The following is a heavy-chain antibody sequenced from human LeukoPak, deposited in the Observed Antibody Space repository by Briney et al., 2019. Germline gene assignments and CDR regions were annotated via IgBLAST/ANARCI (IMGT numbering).Heavy chain of an antibody. Sequence: GASVKVSCETSGYIFTNYDINWVRQASGQGLEWMGWMNPNSGNTDYAQNFRGRVTFTRDTSTRTAYMELTSLRSEDTAVYYCARSRFGRGVDFDYWGQGTLVTASS. CDR1: GYIFTNYD. CDR3: ARSRFGRGVDFDY. D-gene: IGHD2-8*02. J-gene: IGHJ4*02. CDR2: MNPNSGNT. V-gene: IGHV1-8*03.